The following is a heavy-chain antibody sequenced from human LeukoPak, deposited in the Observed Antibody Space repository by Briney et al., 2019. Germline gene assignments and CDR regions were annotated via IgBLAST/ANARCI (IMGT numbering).Heavy chain of an antibody. CDR3: ARLDSDYGGMKIDY. Sequence: SATLTLTCTVSGDVIYTGFHYWGWTREPPGKWLELIGTIYYTESSYDNPSLKSRVIISVDTSRYHFSMKLTSVTAADTAVYYCARLDSDYGGMKIDYWGQGILVTVSS. V-gene: IGHV4-39*02. CDR2: IYYTESS. CDR1: GDVIYTGFHY. D-gene: IGHD4-23*01. J-gene: IGHJ4*02.